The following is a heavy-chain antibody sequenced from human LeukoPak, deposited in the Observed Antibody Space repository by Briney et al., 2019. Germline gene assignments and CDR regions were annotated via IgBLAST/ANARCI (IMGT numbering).Heavy chain of an antibody. CDR2: ISYDGSNK. V-gene: IGHV3-30*18. CDR1: GFTFSSYG. D-gene: IGHD2-15*01. CDR3: AKDGGHRSGGSCYRFDY. J-gene: IGHJ4*02. Sequence: GGSLRLSCAASGFTFSSYGMHWVRQAPGKGLEWVAVISYDGSNKYYADSVKGRFTISRDNSKNTLYLQMNSLRAEDTAVYYCAKDGGHRSGGSCYRFDYWGQGTLVTVSS.